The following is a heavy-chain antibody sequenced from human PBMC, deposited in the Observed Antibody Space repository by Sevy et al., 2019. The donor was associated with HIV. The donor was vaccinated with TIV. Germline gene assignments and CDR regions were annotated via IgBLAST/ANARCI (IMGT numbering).Heavy chain of an antibody. J-gene: IGHJ6*02. V-gene: IGHV3-30*18. CDR3: ANSRGKYDGSSWLYYHYAMDV. CDR2: ISNDGSHK. Sequence: GGSLRLSCAASGFTFTRLGMHWVRQAPGRGLEWVGIISNDGSHKEYADSVKGRFTISIDNSKDTLYLQMNSLRLEDTAVYYCANSRGKYDGSSWLYYHYAMDVWGQGTTVTVSS. D-gene: IGHD6-13*01. CDR1: GFTFTRLG.